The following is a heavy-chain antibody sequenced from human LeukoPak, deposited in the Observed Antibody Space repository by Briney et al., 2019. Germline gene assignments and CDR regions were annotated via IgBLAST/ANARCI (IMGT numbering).Heavy chain of an antibody. J-gene: IGHJ3*02. CDR2: IYYSGTT. CDR1: GGSISSGGDY. Sequence: SQTLSLTCTVSGGSISSGGDYWSWIRQHPGKGLEWLGYIYYSGTTYYNPSLRSRITISVDTSKSQFSLNLSSVTAADTAVYYCARAAWRGTNSRDAFDIWGQGTMVAVSS. D-gene: IGHD4/OR15-4a*01. V-gene: IGHV4-31*03. CDR3: ARAAWRGTNSRDAFDI.